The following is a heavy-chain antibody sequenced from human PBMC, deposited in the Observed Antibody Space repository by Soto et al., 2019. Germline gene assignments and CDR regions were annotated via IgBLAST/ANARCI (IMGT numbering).Heavy chain of an antibody. CDR1: NGSVSSGNYL. CDR2: MYYSGST. V-gene: IGHV4-61*01. Sequence: PSETLSLTCTVSNGSVSSGNYLWSWIRQPPGKGLEWIGNMYYSGSTNNKSSLKSRVTISVDKSKNQFSLKLSSVTAADTAVYYCARAPRLGFRVAATRRNWFDPWGQGTLVTVSS. CDR3: ARAPRLGFRVAATRRNWFDP. D-gene: IGHD2-15*01. J-gene: IGHJ5*02.